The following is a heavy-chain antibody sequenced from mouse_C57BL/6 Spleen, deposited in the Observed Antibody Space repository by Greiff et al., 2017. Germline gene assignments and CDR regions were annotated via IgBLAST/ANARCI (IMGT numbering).Heavy chain of an antibody. CDR2: IYPGDGDT. CDR3: SRSGTGTNYFDY. D-gene: IGHD4-1*01. Sequence: VQLVESGAELVKPGASVKISCKASGYAFSSYWMNWVKQRPGKGLEWIGQIYPGDGDTNYNGKFKGKATLTADKSSSTAYMQLSSLTSEDSAVYFCSRSGTGTNYFDYWGQGTTLTVSS. V-gene: IGHV1-80*01. J-gene: IGHJ2*01. CDR1: GYAFSSYW.